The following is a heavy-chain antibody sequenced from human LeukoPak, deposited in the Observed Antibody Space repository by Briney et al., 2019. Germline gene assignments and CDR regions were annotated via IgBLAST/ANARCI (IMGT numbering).Heavy chain of an antibody. J-gene: IGHJ4*02. V-gene: IGHV1-69*13. D-gene: IGHD3-22*01. CDR1: VVRLSIHA. CDR2: IIPIFGTA. Sequence: SVNVSFKSSVVRLSIHAITWVRQPPVQELDWMGGIIPIFGTANYAQKFQGRVTITADESTSTAYMELSSLRSEDTAVYYCARGKVTMIVGQFDYWGQGTLVTVSS. CDR3: ARGKVTMIVGQFDY.